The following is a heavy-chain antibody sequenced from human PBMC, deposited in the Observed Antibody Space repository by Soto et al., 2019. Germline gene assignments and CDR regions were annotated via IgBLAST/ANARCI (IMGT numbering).Heavy chain of an antibody. CDR1: GGSISSGPYS. J-gene: IGHJ5*02. CDR3: GRDLRYSLYDGWFDP. D-gene: IGHD4-4*01. CDR2: IYHSGST. V-gene: IGHV4-30-2*01. Sequence: SETLSLTCTVSGGSISSGPYSWTWIRRPPGKGLEWIGSIYHSGSTDYNPSFKSRVTLSRDTSNNQFSLRLNSVAAADTAVYYCGRDLRYSLYDGWFDPCGQGILVTVSS.